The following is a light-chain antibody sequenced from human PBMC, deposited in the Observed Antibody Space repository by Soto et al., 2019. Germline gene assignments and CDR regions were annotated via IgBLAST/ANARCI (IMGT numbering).Light chain of an antibody. Sequence: EIVLTQSPATLSLSPVEIATLSCRASQSVRSYLAWYQQKPGQAPRFLIYDASYRATGIPARFSGSGSGTEFTLTIRSLQSEDFAVYYCQQYNNWLSITFGQGTRREIK. CDR2: DAS. CDR3: QQYNNWLSIT. J-gene: IGKJ5*01. V-gene: IGKV3-15*01. CDR1: QSVRSY.